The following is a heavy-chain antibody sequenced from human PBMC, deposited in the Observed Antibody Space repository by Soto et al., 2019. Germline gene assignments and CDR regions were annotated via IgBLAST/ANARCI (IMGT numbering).Heavy chain of an antibody. CDR3: AKDGDYGGSSAGY. CDR2: IFYDGSYK. V-gene: IGHV3-30*18. J-gene: IGHJ4*02. Sequence: QVQLVESGGGVVQPGRSLRLSCAASGFTFSRYGMHWVRQAPGKGLEWVAIIFYDGSYKDYADSVKGRFTISRDQSKHTLYLQMNSLSAEDTAVYYCAKDGDYGGSSAGYWGQGTLVTVSS. CDR1: GFTFSRYG. D-gene: IGHD4-17*01.